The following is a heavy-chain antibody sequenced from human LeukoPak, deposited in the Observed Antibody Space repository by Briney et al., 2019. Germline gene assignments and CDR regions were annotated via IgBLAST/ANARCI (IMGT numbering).Heavy chain of an antibody. CDR2: ITGGGVST. V-gene: IGHV3-23*01. CDR3: ATSRRGFEY. Sequence: GGSLRLSCAASGFTFSSYAMGWVRQAPGKGLEWVSAITGGGVSTYYADSVKGRFTISRDNSKNTLYVQVNSLRAEDTAVYYCATSRRGFEYWGQGTLVTVSS. D-gene: IGHD6-13*01. CDR1: GFTFSSYA. J-gene: IGHJ4*02.